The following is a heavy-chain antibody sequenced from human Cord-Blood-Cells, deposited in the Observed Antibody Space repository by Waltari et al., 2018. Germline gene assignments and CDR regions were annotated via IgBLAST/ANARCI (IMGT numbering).Heavy chain of an antibody. CDR2: IYCSGCT. Sequence: QVQLQESGPGLVKPSQTLSLTCTVSGGSISRGDYYWSWIRQPPGKGLEWIGDIYCSGCTYCNPALKSRVTISVDTSKTQFALKLSTVTAAYTAVYYCAREEYSSGRAYLDYWGQGTLVTVSS. J-gene: IGHJ4*02. CDR1: GGSISRGDYY. D-gene: IGHD6-25*01. CDR3: AREEYSSGRAYLDY. V-gene: IGHV4-30-4*01.